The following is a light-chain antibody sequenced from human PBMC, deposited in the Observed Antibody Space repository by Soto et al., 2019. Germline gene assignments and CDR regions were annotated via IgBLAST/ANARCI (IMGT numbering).Light chain of an antibody. V-gene: IGLV2-14*01. CDR2: DVT. CDR3: CSYTTSNTRQIV. J-gene: IGLJ1*01. CDR1: SSNIGGNNY. Sequence: QSVLTQPPSVSESPVQMGTISCTGTSSNIGGNNYVQWYQQQPGTAPKLMIHDVTNRPSGVSNRFSGSKSGNTASLTITGLQAEDEADYYCCSYTTSNTRQIVFGTGTKVTVL.